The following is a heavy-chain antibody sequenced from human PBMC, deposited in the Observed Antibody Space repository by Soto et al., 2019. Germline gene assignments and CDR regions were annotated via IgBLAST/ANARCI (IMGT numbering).Heavy chain of an antibody. Sequence: PGGSLRLSCSASGFPFSRFAIHWVRQAPGKGLVYVSGISFNGGDTYHADSVKGRFNISRDNSKNTVYLQMSSLRAEDTAVYYCVKDGAVTFSGWFFDYWGQGTPVTVSS. V-gene: IGHV3-64D*06. D-gene: IGHD4-4*01. CDR3: VKDGAVTFSGWFFDY. CDR1: GFPFSRFA. J-gene: IGHJ4*02. CDR2: ISFNGGDT.